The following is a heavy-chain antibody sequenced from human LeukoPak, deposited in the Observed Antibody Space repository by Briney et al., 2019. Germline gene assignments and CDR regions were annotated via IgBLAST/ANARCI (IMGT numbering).Heavy chain of an antibody. D-gene: IGHD6-13*01. J-gene: IGHJ4*02. CDR3: AAGAAAGTGDY. CDR1: GFTFSDYY. CDR2: ISTSSRYI. V-gene: IGHV3-11*03. Sequence: GGSLRLSCAVSGFTFSDYYMTWIRQAPGKGLEWVSYISTSSRYINYADSVKGRFTISRDNAKNSLYLQMNSLRGENTAVYYCAAGAAAGTGDYWGQGTLVTVSS.